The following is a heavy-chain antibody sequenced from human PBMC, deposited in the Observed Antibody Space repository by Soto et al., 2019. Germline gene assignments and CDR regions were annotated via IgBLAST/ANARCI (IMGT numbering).Heavy chain of an antibody. CDR1: GGYISSYY. Sequence: QVQLQESGPGLVKPSETLSLTCTVSGGYISSYYWSWIRQPPGNGLEWIGYIYYSGSTNYNPDLKGRVSIAVSRSKKQFSLTLSSVDAADTAVYYCPKGGGLPFWGEGTTVLVSS. V-gene: IGHV4-59*01. D-gene: IGHD3-16*01. CDR2: IYYSGST. CDR3: PKGGGLPF. J-gene: IGHJ6*04.